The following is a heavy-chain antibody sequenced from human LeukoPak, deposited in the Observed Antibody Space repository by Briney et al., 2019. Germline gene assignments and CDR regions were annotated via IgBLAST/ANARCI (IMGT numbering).Heavy chain of an antibody. J-gene: IGHJ4*02. D-gene: IGHD6-19*01. CDR3: ARGAVAHFDY. Sequence: SQTLSLTCAISGDSVSSNIAAWNWIRQSPSRGLEWLGRTYYRSKWYNDYAVSVKSRITINSDTSKNQFSMHLNSATPDDTAVYYCARGAVAHFDYWGQGTLVTVSS. CDR2: TYYRSKWYN. CDR1: GDSVSSNIAA. V-gene: IGHV6-1*01.